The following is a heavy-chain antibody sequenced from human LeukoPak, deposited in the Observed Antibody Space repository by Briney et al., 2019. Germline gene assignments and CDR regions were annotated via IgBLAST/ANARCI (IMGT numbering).Heavy chain of an antibody. Sequence: PGGSLRLSCAASGFPFSSYEMNWVRQAPGKGLEWVSYISSSGSTIYYADSVKGRFTISRDNAKNSLYLQMNSLRAEDTAVYYCARIRFGESYAPKSYYYYYMDVWGKGTTVTISS. V-gene: IGHV3-48*03. CDR2: ISSSGSTI. J-gene: IGHJ6*03. CDR3: ARIRFGESYAPKSYYYYYMDV. D-gene: IGHD3-10*01. CDR1: GFPFSSYE.